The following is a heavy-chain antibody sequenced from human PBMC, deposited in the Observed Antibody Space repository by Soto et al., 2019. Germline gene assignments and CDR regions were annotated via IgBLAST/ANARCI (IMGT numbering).Heavy chain of an antibody. Sequence: GGSLRLSCAASGFTFSSYSMNWVRQAPGKGLEWVSSISGSSSYIYYTNSLEGRFTISRDNAKNSLYLQMNSLRAEDTAVYYCARNYRDSSGPPDAFDIWGQGTMVTVS. CDR1: GFTFSSYS. V-gene: IGHV3-21*01. D-gene: IGHD3-22*01. CDR3: ARNYRDSSGPPDAFDI. J-gene: IGHJ3*02. CDR2: ISGSSSYI.